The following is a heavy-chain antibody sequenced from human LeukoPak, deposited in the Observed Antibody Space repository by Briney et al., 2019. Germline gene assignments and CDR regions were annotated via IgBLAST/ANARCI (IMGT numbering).Heavy chain of an antibody. Sequence: GGSLRLSCAASGFTFSSYGMHWVRQAPGKGLDWVAFIRYDGSNKYYADSVKGRFTISRDNSKNTLYLQMNSLRAEDTAVYYCAKDREDMTNYFDYWGQGTLVTVSS. CDR1: GFTFSSYG. J-gene: IGHJ4*02. CDR2: IRYDGSNK. D-gene: IGHD3-10*01. V-gene: IGHV3-30*02. CDR3: AKDREDMTNYFDY.